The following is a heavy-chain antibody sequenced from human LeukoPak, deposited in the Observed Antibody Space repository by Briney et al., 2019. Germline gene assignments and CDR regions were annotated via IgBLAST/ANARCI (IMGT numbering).Heavy chain of an antibody. Sequence: GSSVKVSCKASGGTFSSYAISWVRQAPGQGLEWMGGIIPIFGTANYARKLQGRVTITADESTSTAYMELSSLRSEDTAVYYCASLQLVPTAYFDYWGQGTLVTVSS. CDR2: IIPIFGTA. CDR1: GGTFSSYA. V-gene: IGHV1-69*01. J-gene: IGHJ4*02. D-gene: IGHD1-1*01. CDR3: ASLQLVPTAYFDY.